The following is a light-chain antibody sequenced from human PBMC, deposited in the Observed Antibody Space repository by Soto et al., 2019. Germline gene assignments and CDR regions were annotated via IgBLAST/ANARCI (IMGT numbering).Light chain of an antibody. CDR3: QQFNNWPPIT. J-gene: IGKJ4*01. Sequence: EIVTTQYPATQSVSRGERATLSCRASQSVSSNLAWYQQKPGQAPRLLISAASTGAAGVPARFNAAGSGTEFTLTISSLQSEDFAIFYCQQFNNWPPITFGGGTKVDI. CDR1: QSVSSN. CDR2: AAS. V-gene: IGKV3D-15*01.